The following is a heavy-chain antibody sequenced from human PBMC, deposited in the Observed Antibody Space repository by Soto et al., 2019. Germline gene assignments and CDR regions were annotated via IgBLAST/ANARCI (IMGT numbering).Heavy chain of an antibody. CDR3: ARGRIVVVPAAQMYYYYYYYMDV. J-gene: IGHJ6*03. CDR2: INPNSGGT. V-gene: IGHV1-2*04. CDR1: GYTFTGYY. D-gene: IGHD2-2*01. Sequence: ASVKVSCKASGYTFTGYYMHWVRQAPGQGLEWMGWINPNSGGTNYAQKFQGWVTMTRDTSISTAYMELSRLRSDDTAVYYCARGRIVVVPAAQMYYYYYYYMDVWGKGTTVTVSS.